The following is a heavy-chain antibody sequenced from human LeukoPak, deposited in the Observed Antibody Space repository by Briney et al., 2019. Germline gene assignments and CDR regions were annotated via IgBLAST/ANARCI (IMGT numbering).Heavy chain of an antibody. Sequence: GGSLRLSCAASGFTFSSYWMSWVRQAPGKGLEWVANIKQDGSGKYYVDSVKGRFTISRDNAKNSLYLQMNSLRAEDTAVYYCARVMLGAAADYRGQGTLVTVSS. CDR3: ARVMLGAAADY. CDR1: GFTFSSYW. J-gene: IGHJ4*02. CDR2: IKQDGSGK. D-gene: IGHD6-13*01. V-gene: IGHV3-7*01.